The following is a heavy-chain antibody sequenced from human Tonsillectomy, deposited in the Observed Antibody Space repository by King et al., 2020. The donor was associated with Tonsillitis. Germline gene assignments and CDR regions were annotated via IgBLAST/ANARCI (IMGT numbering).Heavy chain of an antibody. J-gene: IGHJ4*02. D-gene: IGHD2-21*01. V-gene: IGHV5-51*01. CDR1: GYGFATYW. Sequence: VQLVESGAELKKPGESLRISCTASGYGFATYWIGWVRQMPGKGLEWMGIIYPGDSDTRYSPSFEGQVTISVDKSINTAYLELINLKSSDTAMYYCARQETLIRAIPFDFWGQGTLVSVSS. CDR2: IYPGDSDT. CDR3: ARQETLIRAIPFDF.